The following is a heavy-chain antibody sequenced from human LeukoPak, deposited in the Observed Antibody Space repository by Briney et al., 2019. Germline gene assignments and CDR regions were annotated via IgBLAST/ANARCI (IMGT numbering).Heavy chain of an antibody. V-gene: IGHV1-8*03. CDR3: ARESRFYYYMDV. CDR2: MNPNSGNT. D-gene: IGHD5/OR15-5a*01. J-gene: IGHJ6*03. Sequence: ASVKVSCKASGYTFTSYDINWVRQATGQGLEWMGWMNPNSGNTGYAQKFQGRVTNTRNTSISTAYMELSSLRSEDTAVYYCARESRFYYYMDVWGKGTTVTVSS. CDR1: GYTFTSYD.